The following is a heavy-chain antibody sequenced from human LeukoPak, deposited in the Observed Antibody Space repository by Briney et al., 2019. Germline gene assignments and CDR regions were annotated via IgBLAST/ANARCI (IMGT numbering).Heavy chain of an antibody. CDR3: AKELAPGYYATSSWPSDAFHI. J-gene: IGHJ3*02. CDR2: ISYDGSNK. CDR1: GFTFGSYG. D-gene: IGHD3-9*01. Sequence: GGSLRLSCAASGFTFGSYGMEWVRQAPGKGLEWVAVISYDGSNKYYGDSVKGRFTISRDNSKNTLYLQMNSLRAEDTAVYYCAKELAPGYYATSSWPSDAFHIWGHGTMVTVSS. V-gene: IGHV3-30*18.